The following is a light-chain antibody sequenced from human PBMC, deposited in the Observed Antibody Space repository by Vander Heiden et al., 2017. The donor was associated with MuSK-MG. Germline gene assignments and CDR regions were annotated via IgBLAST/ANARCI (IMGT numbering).Light chain of an antibody. V-gene: IGLV1-40*01. Sequence: QSVLTQPPPVSGAPGQRVNISCNGSSSYIRAGYDVHWYQPLPATARKLLIYENASRPSGVRDRCSGAKSGASASLAITRLEDEDEAEYYYRSYDRSMGGQVVFGGGTKLTVL. CDR2: ENA. J-gene: IGLJ2*01. CDR3: RSYDRSMGGQVV. CDR1: SSYIRAGYD.